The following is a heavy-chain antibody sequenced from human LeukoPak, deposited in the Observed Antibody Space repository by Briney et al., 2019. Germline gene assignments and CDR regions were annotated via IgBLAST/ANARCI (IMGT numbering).Heavy chain of an antibody. CDR1: GFNFSNYG. CDR2: IWYDGSNK. J-gene: IGHJ4*02. CDR3: ARGPHFLDW. V-gene: IGHV3-33*01. Sequence: PGGSLRLSRAASGFNFSNYGMHWVRQAPGKGLEWVAVIWYDGSNKYYADSVKGRFTISRDNSKNTLSLQMNSLRAEDTAVYYCARGPHFLDWWGQGTLVTVSS.